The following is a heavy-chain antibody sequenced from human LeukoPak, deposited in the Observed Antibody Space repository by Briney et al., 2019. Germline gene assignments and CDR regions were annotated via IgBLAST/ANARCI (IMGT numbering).Heavy chain of an antibody. CDR3: ARVKRTAAAGGLDY. CDR2: ISAYNGNT. CDR1: GYTFTSYG. V-gene: IGHV1-18*01. Sequence: ASVKVSCKASGYTFTSYGISWVRQAPGQGLEWMGWISAYNGNTNYAQKLQGRVTMTTDTSTSTAYMELRSLRSDDTAVYYCARVKRTAAAGGLDYWGQGTLVTVSS. J-gene: IGHJ4*02. D-gene: IGHD6-13*01.